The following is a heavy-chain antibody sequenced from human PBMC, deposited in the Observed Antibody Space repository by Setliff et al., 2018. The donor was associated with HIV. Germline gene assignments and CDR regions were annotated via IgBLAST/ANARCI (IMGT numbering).Heavy chain of an antibody. V-gene: IGHV1-46*01. Sequence: ASVKVSCKASGYTFTSYYMHWVRQAPGQGLEWMGIINPSGGSTNYAQKFRGRVTVTRDTSTSTVYMELSSLRSEDTAVYYCARDRRAYTLLYYYYYMDVWGKGTTVTVSS. CDR3: ARDRRAYTLLYYYYYMDV. D-gene: IGHD1-20*01. CDR2: INPSGGST. J-gene: IGHJ6*03. CDR1: GYTFTSYY.